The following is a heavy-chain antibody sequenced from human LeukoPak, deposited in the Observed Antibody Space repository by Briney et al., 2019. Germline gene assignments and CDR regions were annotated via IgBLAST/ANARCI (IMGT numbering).Heavy chain of an antibody. CDR2: ISPEGSDK. J-gene: IGHJ6*02. CDR1: GFSFSGYW. V-gene: IGHV3-7*01. D-gene: IGHD3-10*01. CDR3: ARDLGPASGYGMDV. Sequence: GGSLRLSCAASGFSFSGYWMRWVRQAPGKGLEWVANISPEGSDKYYKDSVKGRFTVSRDNAKDSLYLQMNSLRAEDTAVYYCARDLGPASGYGMDVWGQGTTVTVSS.